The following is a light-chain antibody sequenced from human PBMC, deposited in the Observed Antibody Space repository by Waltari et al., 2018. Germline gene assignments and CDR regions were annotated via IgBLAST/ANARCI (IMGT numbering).Light chain of an antibody. V-gene: IGKV3-11*01. CDR1: QSISSY. J-gene: IGKJ5*01. CDR3: QQRSKWPPT. CDR2: DAS. Sequence: EIVLAQSPATLSLSPGERATLSCRASQSISSYLAWYQQKPGQAPSLLIYDASHSATGIPARFSGSGAGTDFTLTISSLEPEDFAVYYCQQRSKWPPTFGQGTRLEIK.